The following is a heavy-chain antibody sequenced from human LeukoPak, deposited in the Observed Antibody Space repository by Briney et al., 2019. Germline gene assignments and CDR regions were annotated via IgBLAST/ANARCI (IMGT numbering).Heavy chain of an antibody. Sequence: GGSLRLSCAASGFTISSNYMGWVRQAPGKGLEWVSAISSSGSTIYYADSVKGRFTISRDNAKNSLYLQMNSLRAEDTAVYYCARDITGTTVDYWGQGTLVTVSS. CDR3: ARDITGTTVDY. CDR1: GFTISSNY. V-gene: IGHV3-11*01. J-gene: IGHJ4*02. CDR2: ISSSGSTI. D-gene: IGHD1-20*01.